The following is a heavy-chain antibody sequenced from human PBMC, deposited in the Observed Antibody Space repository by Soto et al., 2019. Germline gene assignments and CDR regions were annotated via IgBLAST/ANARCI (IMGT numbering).Heavy chain of an antibody. CDR1: GGSISSGGYY. CDR3: ASLKLGYSTFDP. V-gene: IGHV4-31*03. D-gene: IGHD5-18*01. J-gene: IGHJ5*02. Sequence: PSETLSLTCTVSGGSISSGGYYWNWIRQHPGKGLEWIGYIYYSGSTYYNPSLKSRITISVDTSKNQFSLKLSSVTAADTAVYYCASLKLGYSTFDPWGQGTLVTVSS. CDR2: IYYSGST.